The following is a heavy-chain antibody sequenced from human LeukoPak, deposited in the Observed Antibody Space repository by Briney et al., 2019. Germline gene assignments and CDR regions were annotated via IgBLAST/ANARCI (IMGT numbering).Heavy chain of an antibody. Sequence: PGGSLRLSCAASGFTFSSYWMSWVHQAPGKGLEWVANIKQDGSEKYYVDSVKGRFTISRDNAKNSLYLQMNSLRAEDTAVYYCARDPVVVVVAATGSYYYYYGMDVWGQGTTVTVSS. CDR1: GFTFSSYW. V-gene: IGHV3-7*01. CDR3: ARDPVVVVVAATGSYYYYYGMDV. CDR2: IKQDGSEK. J-gene: IGHJ6*02. D-gene: IGHD2-15*01.